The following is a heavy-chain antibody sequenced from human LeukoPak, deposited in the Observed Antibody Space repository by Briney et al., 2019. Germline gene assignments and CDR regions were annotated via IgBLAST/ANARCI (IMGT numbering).Heavy chain of an antibody. Sequence: SETLSLTCAVYGGSFSGYYWSWIRQPPGKGLEWIGEINHSGSTNYNPSLKSRVTISVDTSKNQFSLKLSSVTAADTAVYYCAREARPGYSSSWYSRSGVGAFDIWGQGTMVTVSS. V-gene: IGHV4-34*01. CDR1: GGSFSGYY. CDR2: INHSGST. D-gene: IGHD6-13*01. J-gene: IGHJ3*02. CDR3: AREARPGYSSSWYSRSGVGAFDI.